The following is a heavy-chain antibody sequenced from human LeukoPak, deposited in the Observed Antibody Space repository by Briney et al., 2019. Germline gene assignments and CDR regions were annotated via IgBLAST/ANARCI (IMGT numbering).Heavy chain of an antibody. D-gene: IGHD6-13*01. CDR3: ARSEVPEYSSSWYFDY. V-gene: IGHV5-51*01. J-gene: IGHJ4*02. Sequence: GESLKISCKGSGYSFTSYWIGWVRQMPGKGLEWMGIIYPGDSDTRYGPSFQGQVTISADKSISTAYLQWSSLKASDTAMYYCARSEVPEYSSSWYFDYWGQGTLVTVSS. CDR1: GYSFTSYW. CDR2: IYPGDSDT.